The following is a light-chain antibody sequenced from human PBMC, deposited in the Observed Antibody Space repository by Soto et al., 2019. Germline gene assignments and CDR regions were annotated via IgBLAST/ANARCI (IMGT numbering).Light chain of an antibody. CDR2: GAF. J-gene: IGKJ1*01. V-gene: IGKV1-17*01. Sequence: DIQMTQSPSSLSASAGDRVTITCRASQDIGNDLGWFQQKPGEAPKRLIYGAFNLPSGVPSRFSGSGSGTEFTLTINSLQPEDFATYYCLQNNIYPWAIGQGTKVEVK. CDR1: QDIGND. CDR3: LQNNIYPWA.